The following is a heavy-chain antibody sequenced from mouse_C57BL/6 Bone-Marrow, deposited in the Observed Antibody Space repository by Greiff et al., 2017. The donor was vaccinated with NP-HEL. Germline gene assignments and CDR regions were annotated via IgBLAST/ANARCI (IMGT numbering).Heavy chain of an antibody. V-gene: IGHV5-17*01. CDR1: GFTFSDYG. Sequence: EVKVVESGGGLVKPGGSLKLSCAASGFTFSDYGMHWVRQAPEKGLEWVAYISSGSSTIYYADTVQGRFTISRDNAKNTLFLQMTSLSSEDTAMYYCARRYRGLYYYAMDYWGQGTSVTVSS. CDR2: ISSGSSTI. J-gene: IGHJ4*01. D-gene: IGHD2-12*01. CDR3: ARRYRGLYYYAMDY.